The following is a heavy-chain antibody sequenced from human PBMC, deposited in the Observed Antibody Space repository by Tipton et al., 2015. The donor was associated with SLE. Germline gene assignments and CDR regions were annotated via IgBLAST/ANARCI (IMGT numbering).Heavy chain of an antibody. Sequence: QLVQSGAEVKKPGESLRISCKASGYSFITYWISWVRQMPGKGLEWMGRIDLRDSYTTYSPSFQGHVTISVDKSINTAYLQWSSLKASDTAMYYCARLGFGDPWGQGTLVTVSS. V-gene: IGHV5-10-1*01. CDR3: ARLGFGDP. J-gene: IGHJ5*02. CDR1: GYSFITYW. CDR2: IDLRDSYT. D-gene: IGHD3-3*01.